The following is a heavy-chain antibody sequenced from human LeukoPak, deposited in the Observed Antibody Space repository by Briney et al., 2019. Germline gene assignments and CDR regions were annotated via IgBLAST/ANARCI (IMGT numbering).Heavy chain of an antibody. CDR1: GFTFSDYY. D-gene: IGHD3-10*01. Sequence: GGSLRLSCAASGFTFSDYYMTWIRQAPGKGLEWVSYITSSGSTIHYADSVKGRFTITRDNAKDSLFLQMNSLRADDTAIYYCARVISGTYGLDYWGQGTLVTVSS. CDR2: ITSSGSTI. J-gene: IGHJ4*02. CDR3: ARVISGTYGLDY. V-gene: IGHV3-11*01.